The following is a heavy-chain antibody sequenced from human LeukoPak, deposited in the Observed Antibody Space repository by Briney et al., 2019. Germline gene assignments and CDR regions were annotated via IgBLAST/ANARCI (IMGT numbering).Heavy chain of an antibody. CDR1: GYSFTSYW. J-gene: IGHJ4*02. Sequence: GESLKISCKGSGYSFTSYWIGWVRQMPGKVLEWMGIIYPGDSDTRYSPSFQGQVTISADKSISTAYLQWSSLKASDTAMYYCARCSSSSGFDFDYWGQGTLVTVSS. CDR3: ARCSSSSGFDFDY. D-gene: IGHD6-13*01. CDR2: IYPGDSDT. V-gene: IGHV5-51*01.